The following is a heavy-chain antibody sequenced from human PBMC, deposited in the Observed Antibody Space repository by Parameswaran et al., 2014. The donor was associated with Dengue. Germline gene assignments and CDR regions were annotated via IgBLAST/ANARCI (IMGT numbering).Heavy chain of an antibody. CDR2: INHSGST. D-gene: IGHD5-18*01. CDR3: ARGWAGYSYGSYYYMDV. Sequence: RWIRQPPGKGLEWIGEINHSGSTNYNPSLKSRVTISVDTSKNQFSLKLSSVTAADTAVYYCARGWAGYSYGSYYYMDVWGKGTTVTVSS. V-gene: IGHV4-34*01. J-gene: IGHJ6*03.